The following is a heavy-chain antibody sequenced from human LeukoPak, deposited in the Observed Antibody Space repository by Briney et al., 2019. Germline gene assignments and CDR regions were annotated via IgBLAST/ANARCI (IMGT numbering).Heavy chain of an antibody. V-gene: IGHV4-4*07. Sequence: SETLSLTCTVSGASISSYYWSWIRQPAGKGLEWIGRIYTSGSTNYNPSLKSRVTMSVDTSKNQFSLKLSSVTAADTAVYYCARGSYCSSTSCYYYYYYMDVWGKGTTVTVSS. CDR3: ARGSYCSSTSCYYYYYYMDV. J-gene: IGHJ6*03. CDR2: IYTSGST. D-gene: IGHD2-2*01. CDR1: GASISSYY.